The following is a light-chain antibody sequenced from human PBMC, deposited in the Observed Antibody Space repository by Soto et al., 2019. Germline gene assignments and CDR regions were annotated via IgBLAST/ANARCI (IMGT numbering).Light chain of an antibody. Sequence: EIVLTQSPGTLSLSPGERATLSCRASQSVSSSYLAWYQQKPGQAPRILMFGESRRATGIPDRLNGSGSGTDLILTISRLEPEDVAMYYCQQHGTSPYTFGQGTRLEIK. CDR1: QSVSSSY. J-gene: IGKJ5*01. CDR3: QQHGTSPYT. CDR2: GES. V-gene: IGKV3-20*01.